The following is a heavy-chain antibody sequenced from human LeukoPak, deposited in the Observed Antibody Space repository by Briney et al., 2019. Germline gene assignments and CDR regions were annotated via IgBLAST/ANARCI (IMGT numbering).Heavy chain of an antibody. CDR1: GGSISSYY. CDR2: IYYSGST. Sequence: SETLSLTCTVSGGSISSYYWSWIRQPPGKGLEWIGYIYYSGSTNYNPSLKSRVTISVDTSKNQFSLELSSVTAADTAVYYCASTPVVVPAAISWFDPWGQGTLVTVSS. CDR3: ASTPVVVPAAISWFDP. V-gene: IGHV4-59*01. D-gene: IGHD2-2*01. J-gene: IGHJ5*02.